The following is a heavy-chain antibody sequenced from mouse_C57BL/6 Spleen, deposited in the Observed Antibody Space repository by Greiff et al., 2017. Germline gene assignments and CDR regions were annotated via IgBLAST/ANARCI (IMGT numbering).Heavy chain of an antibody. CDR3: ARSGDYYGSRYAMDY. CDR2: INPYNGGT. V-gene: IGHV1-19*01. CDR1: GYTFTDYY. D-gene: IGHD1-1*01. J-gene: IGHJ4*01. Sequence: EVKLMESGPVLVKPGASVKMSCKASGYTFTDYYMNWVKQSHGKSLEWIGVINPYNGGTSYNQKFKGKATLTVDKSSSTAYMELNSLTSEDSAVYYCARSGDYYGSRYAMDYWGQGTSVTVSS.